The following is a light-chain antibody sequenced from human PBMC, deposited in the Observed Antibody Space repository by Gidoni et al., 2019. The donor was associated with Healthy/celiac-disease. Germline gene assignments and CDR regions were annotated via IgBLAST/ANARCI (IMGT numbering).Light chain of an antibody. CDR2: DAS. V-gene: IGKV1-33*01. CDR3: QQYDNRPLT. Sequence: DIQMTQSPSSLSASVGDRVTITCQASQDISNYLNWYQQKPGKAPKLLIYDASNFETGVPSRFSGSGSGTDFTFTISSLQPEDIATYYCQQYDNRPLTFGPGTKVDIK. J-gene: IGKJ3*01. CDR1: QDISNY.